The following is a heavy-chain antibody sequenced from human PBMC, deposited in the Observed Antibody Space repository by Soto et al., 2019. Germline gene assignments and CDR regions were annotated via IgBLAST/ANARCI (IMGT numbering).Heavy chain of an antibody. V-gene: IGHV4-30-4*01. CDR2: IYYSGST. CDR1: GGSINSGDYY. CDR3: ARIGLTTALL. J-gene: IGHJ4*02. D-gene: IGHD4-17*01. Sequence: SETLSLTCTVSGGSINSGDYYWSWIRQSPGKGLEWIGYIYYSGSTYYNPPLRRRVTISIDTSKNHFFLNLSSVTAADTAVYYCARIGLTTALLWGQGTLVTVSS.